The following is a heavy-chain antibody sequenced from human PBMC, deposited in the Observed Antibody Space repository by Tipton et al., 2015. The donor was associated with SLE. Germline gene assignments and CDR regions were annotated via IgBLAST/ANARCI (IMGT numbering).Heavy chain of an antibody. V-gene: IGHV4-39*02. J-gene: IGHJ6*03. D-gene: IGHD2-15*01. CDR1: GGSISSLSYY. CDR2: IHSSEDT. CDR3: TRDRTPDYYYYYMDV. Sequence: TLSLTCTVSGGSISSLSYYWGWIRQTPGKGLEWIGSIHSSEDTHSNPSLQSRVTMSVDTSKNQFSLRVTSVTAADSAIYYCTRDRTPDYYYYYMDVWGKGTTVTVSS.